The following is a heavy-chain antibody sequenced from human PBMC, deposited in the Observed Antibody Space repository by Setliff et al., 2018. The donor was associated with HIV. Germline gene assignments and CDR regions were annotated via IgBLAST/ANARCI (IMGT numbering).Heavy chain of an antibody. CDR2: ITSSSNYI. V-gene: IGHV3-21*01. D-gene: IGHD3-9*01. Sequence: GGSLRLSCAASGFTFSTFSMNWVRHAPGKGLEWVSSITSSSNYIYYADSVKGRFTISRDNAKNSLYLQMNSLRAEDTAMYYCARDRRRYDILTLHYMDVWGKGTTVTVSS. CDR1: GFTFSTFS. CDR3: ARDRRRYDILTLHYMDV. J-gene: IGHJ6*03.